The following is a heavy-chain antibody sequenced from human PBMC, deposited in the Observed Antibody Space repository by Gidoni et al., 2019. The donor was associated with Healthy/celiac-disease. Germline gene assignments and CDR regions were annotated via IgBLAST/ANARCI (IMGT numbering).Heavy chain of an antibody. V-gene: IGHV3-33*01. D-gene: IGHD5-12*01. CDR3: AREVRWLQLDY. CDR1: GFTFSSYG. CDR2: IWYDGSNK. Sequence: QVQLVESGGGVVQPGRSLRLSCAASGFTFSSYGMHWVRQAPGKGLEWVGVIWYDGSNKYYADSVKGRFTISRDNSKNTLYLQMNSLRAEDTAVYYCAREVRWLQLDYWGQGTLVTVSS. J-gene: IGHJ4*02.